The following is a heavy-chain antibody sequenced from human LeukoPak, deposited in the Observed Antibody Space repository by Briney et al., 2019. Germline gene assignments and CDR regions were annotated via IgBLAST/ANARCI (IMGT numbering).Heavy chain of an antibody. V-gene: IGHV4-59*08. Sequence: SETLSLTCTVSGGSISSYYWSWIRQPPGKGLEWIGYIYYSGSTNYNPSLKSRVTISVDTSKNQFSLKLSSVTAADTAVYYCASGGLPFDYWGQGTLVTVSS. CDR1: GGSISSYY. CDR2: IYYSGST. CDR3: ASGGLPFDY. D-gene: IGHD2-21*02. J-gene: IGHJ4*02.